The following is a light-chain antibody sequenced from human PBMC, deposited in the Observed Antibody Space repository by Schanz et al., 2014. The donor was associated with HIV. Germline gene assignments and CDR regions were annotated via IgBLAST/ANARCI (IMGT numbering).Light chain of an antibody. V-gene: IGLV2-11*01. Sequence: QSALNQPRSVSGSPGQSVTIFCTGTSSDVGAYDYVSWYQQHPGKAPKLMILDVSQRPSGVPDRFSGSKSGNTASLAISGLQSEDEADYYCASWNVSLNGRVFGGGTKLTVL. CDR3: ASWNVSLNGRV. J-gene: IGLJ3*02. CDR1: SSDVGAYDY. CDR2: DVS.